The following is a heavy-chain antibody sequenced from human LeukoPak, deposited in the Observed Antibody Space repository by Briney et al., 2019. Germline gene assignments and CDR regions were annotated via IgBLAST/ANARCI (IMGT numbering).Heavy chain of an antibody. CDR3: ARHKSFDYLSPIDS. CDR2: IYSTGST. Sequence: SETLSLTCPVSGGSVSSSRYYWGWLRQPPGTGREWVGSIYSTGSTYYKPSLKSRVTISVDASKNQISLKLSSVTAADTALYFYARHKSFDYLSPIDSWGQGTLVTVSS. CDR1: GGSVSSSRYY. J-gene: IGHJ4*02. D-gene: IGHD3-9*01. V-gene: IGHV4-39*01.